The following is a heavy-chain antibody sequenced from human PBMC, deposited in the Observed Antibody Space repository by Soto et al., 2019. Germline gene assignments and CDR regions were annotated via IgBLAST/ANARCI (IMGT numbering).Heavy chain of an antibody. V-gene: IGHV4-34*01. CDR2: INHSGST. Sequence: SETLSLTCAVYGGSSSGYYWSWIRQPPGKGLERIGEINHSGSTNYNPSLKSRVTISVDTSKNQFSLKLSSVTAADTAVYYCARGFSSMVRGVMANWFDPWGQGTLVTV. CDR3: ARGFSSMVRGVMANWFDP. CDR1: GGSSSGYY. D-gene: IGHD3-10*01. J-gene: IGHJ5*02.